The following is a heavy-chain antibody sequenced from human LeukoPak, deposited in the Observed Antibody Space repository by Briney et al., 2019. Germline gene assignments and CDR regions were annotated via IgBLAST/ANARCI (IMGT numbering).Heavy chain of an antibody. CDR2: ISWNSGSI. Sequence: GRSLRLSCAASGFTFDDYAMHWVRQAPGKGLEWVSGISWNSGSIGYADSVKGRFTISRDNAKNSLYLQMNSLRAEDTALYYCAKDSDYYDSSGYYYFQHWGQGTLVTVSS. D-gene: IGHD3-22*01. CDR3: AKDSDYYDSSGYYYFQH. J-gene: IGHJ1*01. CDR1: GFTFDDYA. V-gene: IGHV3-9*01.